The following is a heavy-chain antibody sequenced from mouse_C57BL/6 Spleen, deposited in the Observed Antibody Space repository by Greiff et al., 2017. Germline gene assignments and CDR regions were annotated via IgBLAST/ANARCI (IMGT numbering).Heavy chain of an antibody. D-gene: IGHD4-1*01. J-gene: IGHJ2*01. CDR3: ARSSNFYFGY. CDR2: INPSTGGT. Sequence: EVKVVESGPELVKPGASVKISCKASGYSFTGYYMNWVKQSPEQSLEWIGEINPSTGGTTYNQKFKAKATLTVDKSSSTAYMQLKSLTSEDSAVYYCARSSNFYFGYWGQGTTLTVSS. CDR1: GYSFTGYY. V-gene: IGHV1-42*01.